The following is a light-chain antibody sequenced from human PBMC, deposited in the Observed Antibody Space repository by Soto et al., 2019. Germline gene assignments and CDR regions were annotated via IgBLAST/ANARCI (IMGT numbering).Light chain of an antibody. CDR1: RTLSSW. CDR3: QQYNSYSLT. Sequence: DIQMTQSPSTLSASVGARVTITCRASRTLSSWLAWYQQKPGKAPKLLIYDVSSLESGVPSRFSGSGSGTEFTLTISSLLPDDFATYYCQQYNSYSLTFGGGTKVVIK. J-gene: IGKJ4*01. CDR2: DVS. V-gene: IGKV1-5*01.